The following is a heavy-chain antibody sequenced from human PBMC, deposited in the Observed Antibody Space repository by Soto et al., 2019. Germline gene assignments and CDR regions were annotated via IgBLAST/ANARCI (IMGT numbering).Heavy chain of an antibody. CDR3: ARDQGYCSGGSCYELDY. CDR2: IIPIFGTA. CDR1: GGTFSSYA. Sequence: QVQLVQSGAEVKKPGSSVKVSCKASGGTFSSYAISWVRQAPGQGLEWMGGIIPIFGTANYAQKFQGRVKITADESTSTAYMELSSLRSEDTAVYYCARDQGYCSGGSCYELDYWGQGTLVTVSS. J-gene: IGHJ4*02. D-gene: IGHD2-15*01. V-gene: IGHV1-69*12.